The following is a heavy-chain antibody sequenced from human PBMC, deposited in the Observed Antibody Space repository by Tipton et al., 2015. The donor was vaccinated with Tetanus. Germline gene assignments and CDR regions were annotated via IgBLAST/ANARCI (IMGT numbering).Heavy chain of an antibody. CDR2: ISSSSSYI. CDR3: ARCGYSYGLTGDQAHLNY. J-gene: IGHJ4*02. D-gene: IGHD5-18*01. Sequence: SLRLSCAASGFTFSSYSMNWVRQAPGKGLEWVSSISSSSSYIYYADSVKGRFTISRDNAKNSLYLQMNSLRAEDTAVYYCARCGYSYGLTGDQAHLNYWGQGTLVTVSS. V-gene: IGHV3-21*01. CDR1: GFTFSSYS.